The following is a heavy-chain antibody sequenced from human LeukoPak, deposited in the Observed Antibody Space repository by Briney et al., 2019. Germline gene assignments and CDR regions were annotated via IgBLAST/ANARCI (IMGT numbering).Heavy chain of an antibody. CDR3: ARDRTNYYMDV. Sequence: PSQTLSLTCTVSGGSISSGSYYWSWIRQPGGKGLEWIGRIYTSGSTNYNPSLKSRVTISVDTSKNQFSLKLSSVTAADTAVYYCARDRTNYYMDVWGKGTTVTVSS. CDR1: GGSISSGSYY. V-gene: IGHV4-61*02. J-gene: IGHJ6*03. CDR2: IYTSGST.